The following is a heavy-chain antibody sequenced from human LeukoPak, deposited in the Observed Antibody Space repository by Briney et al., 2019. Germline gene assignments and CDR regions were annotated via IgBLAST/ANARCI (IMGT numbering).Heavy chain of an antibody. CDR3: ARERAGSGWYGDAFDI. Sequence: ASVKVSCKASGYTFTSYGISWVRQAPGQGLEWMGWISAYNGNTNYAQKLQGRVTMTTDTSTSTAYMELRSLRSDDTAVYYCARERAGSGWYGDAFDIWGQGTMVTVSS. CDR1: GYTFTSYG. J-gene: IGHJ3*02. D-gene: IGHD6-19*01. V-gene: IGHV1-18*01. CDR2: ISAYNGNT.